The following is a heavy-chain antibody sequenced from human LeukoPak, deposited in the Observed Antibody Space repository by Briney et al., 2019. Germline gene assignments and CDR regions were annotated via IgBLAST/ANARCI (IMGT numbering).Heavy chain of an antibody. CDR3: ARDSTATDWGMDV. CDR2: ISYDGSNK. D-gene: IGHD4-17*01. Sequence: GRSLRLSCAASGFTFSSYAMHWVLQAPGKGLEWVAVISYDGSNKYYADSVKGRFTISRDNSKNTLYLQMNSLRAEDTAVYYCARDSTATDWGMDVWGQGTTVTVSS. V-gene: IGHV3-30-3*01. J-gene: IGHJ6*02. CDR1: GFTFSSYA.